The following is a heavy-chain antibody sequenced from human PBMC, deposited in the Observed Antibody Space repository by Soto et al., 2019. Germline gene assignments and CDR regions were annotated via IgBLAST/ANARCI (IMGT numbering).Heavy chain of an antibody. CDR3: ARGGGYDSFDF. Sequence: PSETLSLTCTVSGAPITINYWSWIRQAPGKGLEWIGYVYYTGSTTYNPSLKSRISMSADTSKDQFSLRLSSVTAADTAVYYCARGGGYDSFDFWGQG. CDR1: GAPITINY. V-gene: IGHV4-59*08. D-gene: IGHD2-15*01. CDR2: VYYTGST. J-gene: IGHJ4*02.